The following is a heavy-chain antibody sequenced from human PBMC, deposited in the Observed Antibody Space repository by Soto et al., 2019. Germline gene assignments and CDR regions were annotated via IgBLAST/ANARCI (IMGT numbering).Heavy chain of an antibody. CDR2: ISYDGSNK. D-gene: IGHD3-10*01. Sequence: GGSLRLSCAASGFTFSSYGMHWVRQAPGKGLEWVAVISYDGSNKYYADSVKGRFTISRDNSKNTLYLQMNSLRAEDTAVYYCAKARDDYYGSGKRGYFDYWGQGT. V-gene: IGHV3-30*18. CDR1: GFTFSSYG. J-gene: IGHJ4*02. CDR3: AKARDDYYGSGKRGYFDY.